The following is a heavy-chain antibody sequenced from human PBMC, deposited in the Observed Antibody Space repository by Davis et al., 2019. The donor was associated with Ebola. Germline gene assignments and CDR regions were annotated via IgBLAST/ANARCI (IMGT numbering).Heavy chain of an antibody. J-gene: IGHJ4*02. D-gene: IGHD1-1*01. CDR1: GYTFTSYA. V-gene: IGHV1-3*01. CDR3: ARAQFPTTSDH. Sequence: AASVKVSCKASGYTFTSYAMHWVRQAPGQRLEWMGWINAGNGNTKYSQKFQGRVTITRDASTSKAYMEVGSLKADDTAVYYCARAQFPTTSDHWGQGTLVTVSS. CDR2: INAGNGNT.